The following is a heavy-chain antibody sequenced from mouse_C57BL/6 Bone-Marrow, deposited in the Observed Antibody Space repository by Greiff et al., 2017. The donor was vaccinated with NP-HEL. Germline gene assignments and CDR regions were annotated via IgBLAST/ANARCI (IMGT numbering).Heavy chain of an antibody. CDR2: IYPRSGNT. Sequence: QVQLQQSGAELARPGASVKLSCKASGYTFTSYGISWVKQRTGQGLEWIGEIYPRSGNTYYNEKFKGKATLTADKSSSTAYMELRSLTSEDSAVYFCARDSSGHFDYWGQGTTLTVSS. D-gene: IGHD3-2*02. V-gene: IGHV1-81*01. J-gene: IGHJ2*01. CDR3: ARDSSGHFDY. CDR1: GYTFTSYG.